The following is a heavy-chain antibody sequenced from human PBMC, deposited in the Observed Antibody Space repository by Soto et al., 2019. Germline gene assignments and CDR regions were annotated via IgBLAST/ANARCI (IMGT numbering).Heavy chain of an antibody. CDR1: GFTFSSYG. Sequence: QVQLVGSGGGVVQPGRSLRLSCAASGFTFSSYGMHWVRQAPGKGLEWVAVISYDGSNKYYADSVKGRFTISRVNSKNTLYLQMNSLRAEDTAVYYCAKGRIAVAGRTFDYWGQGTLVTVSS. V-gene: IGHV3-30*18. CDR2: ISYDGSNK. D-gene: IGHD6-19*01. J-gene: IGHJ4*02. CDR3: AKGRIAVAGRTFDY.